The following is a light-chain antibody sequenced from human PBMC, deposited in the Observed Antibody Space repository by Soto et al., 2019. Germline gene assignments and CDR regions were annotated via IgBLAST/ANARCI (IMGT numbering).Light chain of an antibody. CDR2: EVT. J-gene: IGLJ2*01. Sequence: QSALTQPPSASGSLGQSVTISCTGTSSDVGGYNYVSWLQQHPGKAPKVMIYEVTKRPPGVPDRFSGFKSGNTASLTVSGLQAEDEADYYCSSFAGGGNPVLLGGGTKVTVL. CDR1: SSDVGGYNY. V-gene: IGLV2-8*01. CDR3: SSFAGGGNPVL.